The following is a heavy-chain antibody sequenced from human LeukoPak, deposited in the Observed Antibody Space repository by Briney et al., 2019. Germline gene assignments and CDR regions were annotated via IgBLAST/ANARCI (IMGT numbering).Heavy chain of an antibody. D-gene: IGHD3-9*01. CDR3: ARDSDIYAFDI. V-gene: IGHV3-66*01. CDR1: GFTFSDYY. J-gene: IGHJ3*02. CDR2: IYSGGST. Sequence: GGSLRRSCAASGFTFSDYYMSWIRQAPGKGLEWVSVIYSGGSTYYADSVKGRFTISRDNSKNTLYLQMNSLRAEDTAVYYCARDSDIYAFDIWGQGTMVTVSS.